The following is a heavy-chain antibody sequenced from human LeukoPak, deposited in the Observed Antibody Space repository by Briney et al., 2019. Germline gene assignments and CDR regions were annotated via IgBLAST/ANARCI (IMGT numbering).Heavy chain of an antibody. CDR1: GGSISSHY. V-gene: IGHV4-4*07. J-gene: IGHJ1*01. D-gene: IGHD3-22*01. CDR3: ARAAATFDSSGYYLEYFQY. Sequence: SETLSLTCTVSGGSISSHYWSWIRQPAGKGLEWIGRFYSRGSTNYNPSLKSRVTISVDTSKNQFSLKLSSVAAADTAAYYCARAAATFDSSGYYLEYFQYWGQGTLVTVSS. CDR2: FYSRGST.